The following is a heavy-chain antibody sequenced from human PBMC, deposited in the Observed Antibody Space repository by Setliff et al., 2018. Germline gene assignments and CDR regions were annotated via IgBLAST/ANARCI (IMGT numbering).Heavy chain of an antibody. CDR1: GYTLTNYY. CDR3: ARDRYYNSWSGTSITAPHDAFDI. Sequence: RASVKVSCKASGYTLTNYYMHWVRQAPGQGLEWMGIINPSDGLTRYAQKFQGRVTMTRDTSTSTVYMEVSSLRSEDTAVYYCARDRYYNSWSGTSITAPHDAFDIWGQGTMVTVSS. D-gene: IGHD3-3*01. V-gene: IGHV1-46*03. J-gene: IGHJ3*02. CDR2: INPSDGLT.